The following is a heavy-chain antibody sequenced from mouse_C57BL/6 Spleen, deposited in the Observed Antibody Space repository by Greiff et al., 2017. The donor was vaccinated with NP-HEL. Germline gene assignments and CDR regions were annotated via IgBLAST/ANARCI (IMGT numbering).Heavy chain of an antibody. CDR2: ISSGSSTI. CDR3: ARNYYGSSYGCAY. D-gene: IGHD1-1*01. J-gene: IGHJ3*01. CDR1: GFTFSDYG. Sequence: EVQLVESGGGLVKPGGSLKLSCAASGFTFSDYGMHWVRQAPEKGLEWVAYISSGSSTIYYADKVKGRFTISRDNAKNTLFLQMTSLRSEDTAMYYCARNYYGSSYGCAYWGQGTLVTVSA. V-gene: IGHV5-17*01.